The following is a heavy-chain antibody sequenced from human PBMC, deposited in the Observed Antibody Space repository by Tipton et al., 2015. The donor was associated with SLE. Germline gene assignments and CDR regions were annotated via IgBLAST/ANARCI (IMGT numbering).Heavy chain of an antibody. CDR2: IFYSGTT. D-gene: IGHD3-22*01. J-gene: IGHJ4*02. CDR3: AREVYDSSTSHFDY. V-gene: IGHV4-30-4*01. Sequence: TLSLTCSVSGGSLSSADYYWSWIRQPPGKGLEWIGYIFYSGTTYYNPSLKSRVTMSVDTSKNQFSLKLSSVTAADTAAYYCAREVYDSSTSHFDYWGQGTLVTVSS. CDR1: GGSLSSADYY.